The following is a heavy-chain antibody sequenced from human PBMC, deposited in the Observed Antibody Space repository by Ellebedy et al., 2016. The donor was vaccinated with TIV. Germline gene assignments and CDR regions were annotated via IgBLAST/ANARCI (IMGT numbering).Heavy chain of an antibody. CDR2: LWYDGSSE. CDR1: GFVFSDFT. D-gene: IGHD3-10*01. Sequence: GESLKISCETSGFVFSDFTMHWVRQAPGKGLEWVGLLWYDGSSEYYLDSVKGRFTISRDIAKNTLFLHMNSLRAEDTAMYYCARDDGSEGALGYWGQGTLVTVSS. CDR3: ARDDGSEGALGY. J-gene: IGHJ4*02. V-gene: IGHV3-33*01.